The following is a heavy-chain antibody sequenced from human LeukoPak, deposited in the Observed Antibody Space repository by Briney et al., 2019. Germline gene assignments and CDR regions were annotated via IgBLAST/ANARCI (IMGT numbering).Heavy chain of an antibody. V-gene: IGHV4-4*02. Sequence: SETLSLTCAVSGGSISSSNWWSWGRQPPGKGLGLIGEIYHSGSSNYNPSLKSRVTISVDKSKNQFSLKMSSVTAADTAVYYCAKDYGDYIGNFDYWGQGTLVTVSS. D-gene: IGHD4-17*01. J-gene: IGHJ4*02. CDR1: GGSISSSNW. CDR3: AKDYGDYIGNFDY. CDR2: IYHSGSS.